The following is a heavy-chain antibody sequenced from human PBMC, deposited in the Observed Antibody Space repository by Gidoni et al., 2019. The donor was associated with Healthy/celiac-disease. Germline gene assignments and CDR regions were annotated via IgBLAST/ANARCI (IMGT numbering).Heavy chain of an antibody. V-gene: IGHV3-21*01. Sequence: EVQLVESGGGLVKPGGSLRLSCAASGFTFSSYSMNWVRQAPGKGLEWVSSISSSSSYIYYADSVKGRFTISRDNAKNSLYLQMNSLRAEDTAVYYCAGYSSSSHDAFDIWGQGTMVTVSS. CDR1: GFTFSSYS. J-gene: IGHJ3*02. CDR3: AGYSSSSHDAFDI. D-gene: IGHD6-6*01. CDR2: ISSSSSYI.